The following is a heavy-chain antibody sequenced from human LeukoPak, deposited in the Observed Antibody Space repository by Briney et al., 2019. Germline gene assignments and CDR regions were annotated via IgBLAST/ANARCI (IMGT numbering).Heavy chain of an antibody. CDR1: GHTFTGYY. J-gene: IGHJ6*02. CDR2: INPNSGGT. Sequence: ASVKVSCKASGHTFTGYYMHWVRQAPGQGLEWMGWINPNSGGTHYVQKFQGRVTMTSDTSISTAYMELSRLRSDDTAVHYCATSPYDSFYAMDVWGQGTTVTVSS. CDR3: ATSPYDSFYAMDV. D-gene: IGHD3-22*01. V-gene: IGHV1-2*02.